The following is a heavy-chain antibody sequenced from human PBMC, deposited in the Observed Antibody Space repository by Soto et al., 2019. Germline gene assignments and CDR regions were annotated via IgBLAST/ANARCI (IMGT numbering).Heavy chain of an antibody. V-gene: IGHV1-18*01. J-gene: IGHJ4*02. Sequence: QVQLVQSGAEVKKPGASVKVSRKASGYTFTSYGISWVRQAPGQGLEWMGWISAYNGNTNYAQKLQGRVTMTTDTTTSTADMELRSLRSADTSVYYCASDSPPPREWGQGTLVTVSS. CDR1: GYTFTSYG. CDR2: ISAYNGNT. CDR3: ASDSPPPRE.